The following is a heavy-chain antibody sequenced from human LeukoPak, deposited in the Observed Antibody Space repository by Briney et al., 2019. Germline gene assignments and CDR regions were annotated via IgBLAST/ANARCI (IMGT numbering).Heavy chain of an antibody. CDR3: AREISSSTSFDY. Sequence: GGSLRLSCAASGFTFNTFNMNWVRQAPGKGLEWVSSITSGGDYIYYADSVKGRFTTSRDNAKNSLYLQVSTLRAEDTAVYYCAREISSSTSFDYWGQGTLVTVSS. CDR1: GFTFNTFN. CDR2: ITSGGDYI. J-gene: IGHJ4*02. D-gene: IGHD2-2*01. V-gene: IGHV3-21*01.